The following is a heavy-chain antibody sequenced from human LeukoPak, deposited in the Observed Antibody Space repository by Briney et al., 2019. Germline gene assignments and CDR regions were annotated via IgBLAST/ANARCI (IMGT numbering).Heavy chain of an antibody. J-gene: IGHJ6*03. D-gene: IGHD3-10*01. V-gene: IGHV1-2*02. CDR1: GYTFTVYY. CDR3: ARGGRITMDRGVRVDYMDV. CDR2: INPNSGGT. Sequence: ASGKVSCKASGYTFTVYYMHWVRQAPGQGLEWMGWINPNSGGTNYAQKFQDRVSMTRDTSISTAYMQLSRLRSDDTAVYYCARGGRITMDRGVRVDYMDVWGKGTTVTVSS.